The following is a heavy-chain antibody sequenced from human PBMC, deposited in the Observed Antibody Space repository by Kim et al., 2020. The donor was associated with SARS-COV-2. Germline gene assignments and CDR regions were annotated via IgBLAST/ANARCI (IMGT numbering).Heavy chain of an antibody. CDR3: ARDPSTKAFDL. J-gene: IGHJ3*01. CDR2: K. Sequence: KAYLDSIKGRFTISRDNTKNLVYLQMNRLRVEDTALYYCARDPSTKAFDLWGQGTMVTVSS. V-gene: IGHV3-7*01. D-gene: IGHD5-12*01.